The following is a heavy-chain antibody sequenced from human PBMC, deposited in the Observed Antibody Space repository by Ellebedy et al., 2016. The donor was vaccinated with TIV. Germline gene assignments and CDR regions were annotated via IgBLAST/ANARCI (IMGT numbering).Heavy chain of an antibody. Sequence: PGGSLRLSCAASGFSFSTFGMNWVRQASGKGLEWVSSIDTSGSYVYYADSVTGRFTISRDNGKNSLYLHMNSLRAEDTAVYYCAKSTVINPEGDAYDIWGQGTKVTVSS. D-gene: IGHD1-14*01. CDR1: GFSFSTFG. CDR2: IDTSGSYV. J-gene: IGHJ3*02. V-gene: IGHV3-21*06. CDR3: AKSTVINPEGDAYDI.